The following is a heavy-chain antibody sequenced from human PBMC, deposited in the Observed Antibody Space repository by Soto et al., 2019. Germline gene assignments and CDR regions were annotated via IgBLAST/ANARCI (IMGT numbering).Heavy chain of an antibody. D-gene: IGHD3-9*01. CDR1: GGSFSGYY. V-gene: IGHV4-34*01. Sequence: PSETLSLTCAVYGGSFSGYYWSWIRQPPGKGLEWIGEINHSGSTNYNPSLKSRVTISVDTSKNQFSLKLSSVTAADTAVYYCARGVLRYFDWLSRSLYNWFDPWGQG. CDR2: INHSGST. J-gene: IGHJ5*02. CDR3: ARGVLRYFDWLSRSLYNWFDP.